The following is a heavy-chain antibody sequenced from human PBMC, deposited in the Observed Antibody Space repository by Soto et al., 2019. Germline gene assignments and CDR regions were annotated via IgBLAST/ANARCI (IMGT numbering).Heavy chain of an antibody. CDR1: GGSIRSGGYY. V-gene: IGHV4-31*03. CDR3: ARDRDGYNSLAY. J-gene: IGHJ4*02. CDR2: IYYSGSS. D-gene: IGHD1-1*01. Sequence: QVQLQESGPGLVKPSQTLSLTCTVSGGSIRSGGYYWSWIRQYPGKGLEWIGYIYYSGSSYYNPSLKSRITISVDTSKNQFSLNLTSVTAADTAVYYCARDRDGYNSLAYWGQGTLVTVAS.